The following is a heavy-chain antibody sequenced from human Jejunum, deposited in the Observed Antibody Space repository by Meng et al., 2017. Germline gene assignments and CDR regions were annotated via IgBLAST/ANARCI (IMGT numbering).Heavy chain of an antibody. CDR1: GFSLSTSGVG. V-gene: IGHV2-5*02. CDR2: IYWDDDK. Sequence: SGPTLVKPTQTLALTCTFSGFSLSTSGVGVGWIRQPPGEALDYLALIYWDDDKRYNPSLKNRLTIAKDTSKNQVVLTMTNVDTVDKATYFCAHRLGPSGHSWDVGYFDFWGQGALVTVSS. CDR3: AHRLGPSGHSWDVGYFDF. D-gene: IGHD6-13*01. J-gene: IGHJ4*02.